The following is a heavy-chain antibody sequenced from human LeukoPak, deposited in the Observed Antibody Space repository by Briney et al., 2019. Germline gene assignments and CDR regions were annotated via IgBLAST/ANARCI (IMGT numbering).Heavy chain of an antibody. D-gene: IGHD2-2*01. Sequence: GESLKISCKGSGYSFTSYWIGWVRQMPGKGLEWMGIIYPGDSDTRYSPSFQGQVTISADKSISTAYLQWSSLKASDTAMYHCARRWSYCSSTSCYQRFDYWGQGTLVTVSS. CDR2: IYPGDSDT. CDR1: GYSFTSYW. CDR3: ARRWSYCSSTSCYQRFDY. J-gene: IGHJ4*02. V-gene: IGHV5-51*01.